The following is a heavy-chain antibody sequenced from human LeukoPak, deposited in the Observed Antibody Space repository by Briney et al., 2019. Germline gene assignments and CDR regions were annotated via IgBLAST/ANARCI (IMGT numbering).Heavy chain of an antibody. CDR3: ARDPHDYSNRPEY. Sequence: GGSLRLSCAASGFTFSSYAMPWVRQAPGKGLEGLAVISYDGSNKYYADSVKGRFTISRDNSKNTLYLQMNSLRAEDTAVYYCARDPHDYSNRPEYWGQGTLVTVSS. J-gene: IGHJ4*02. V-gene: IGHV3-30-3*01. CDR1: GFTFSSYA. D-gene: IGHD4-4*01. CDR2: ISYDGSNK.